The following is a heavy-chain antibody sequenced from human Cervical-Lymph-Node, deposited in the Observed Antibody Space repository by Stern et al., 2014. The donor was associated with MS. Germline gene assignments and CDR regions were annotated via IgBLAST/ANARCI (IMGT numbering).Heavy chain of an antibody. D-gene: IGHD6-13*01. Sequence: QLQLQESGPGLVKPSETLSLTCTVSGYSISSGYYWGWIRQPPGKGLEWIGTIYHSGSTYYNPSLKSRVTISVDTSQNQLSLKLSSGTAADTAVYYCAREEQQLVHGNWFDPWGQGTLVTVSS. J-gene: IGHJ5*02. CDR1: GYSISSGYY. V-gene: IGHV4-38-2*02. CDR2: IYHSGST. CDR3: AREEQQLVHGNWFDP.